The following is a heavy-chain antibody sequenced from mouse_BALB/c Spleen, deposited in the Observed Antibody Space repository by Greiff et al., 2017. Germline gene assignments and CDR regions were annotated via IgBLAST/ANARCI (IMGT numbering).Heavy chain of an antibody. Sequence: EVQLQQSGAELVKPGASVKLSCTASGFTINDTYMHWVKQRPEQGLEWIGMIDPSNGNTKYDPKFQGKATKTADTSSNTAYLQLSSLTSEDTAVYYGARQKAMDYWGQGTPVTVSS. CDR2: IDPSNGNT. J-gene: IGHJ4*01. CDR1: GFTINDTY. CDR3: ARQKAMDY. V-gene: IGHV14-3*02.